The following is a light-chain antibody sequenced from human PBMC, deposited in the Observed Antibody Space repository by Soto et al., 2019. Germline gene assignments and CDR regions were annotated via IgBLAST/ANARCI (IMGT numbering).Light chain of an antibody. J-gene: IGKJ4*01. CDR3: QQANILPPV. V-gene: IGKV1-12*01. Sequence: IELTQSPSSVSASVGDRVTITCRASQDIRNRLAWYQHKPGKAPNLLIYSATTLQSWVPYRFRGSGSGTYFTLTISRLQPEDFATYYCQQANILPPVFGGGTRVEI. CDR2: SAT. CDR1: QDIRNR.